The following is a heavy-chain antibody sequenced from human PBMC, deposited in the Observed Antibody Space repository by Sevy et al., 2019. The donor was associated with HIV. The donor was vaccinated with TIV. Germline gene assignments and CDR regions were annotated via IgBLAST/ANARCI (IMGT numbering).Heavy chain of an antibody. CDR3: ARLGYGDSLRYYGMDV. CDR1: GGSISSYY. CDR2: IYTSGST. V-gene: IGHV4-4*07. D-gene: IGHD4-17*01. Sequence: SETLSLTCTVSGGSISSYYWSWIRRPAGKGLEWIGRIYTSGSTNYNPSLKSRVTMSVDTSKNQFSLKLSSVTAADTAVYYCARLGYGDSLRYYGMDVWGQGTTVTVSS. J-gene: IGHJ6*02.